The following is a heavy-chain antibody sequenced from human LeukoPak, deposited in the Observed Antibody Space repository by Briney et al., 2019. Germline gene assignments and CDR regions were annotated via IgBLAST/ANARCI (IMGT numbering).Heavy chain of an antibody. V-gene: IGHV4-59*08. CDR2: IYYSGST. Sequence: GSLRLSCAASGFTFSSYWMSWVRQAPGKGLEWIGYIYYSGSTNYNPSLKSRVTISVDTSKNQFSLKLSSVTAADTAVYYCARQNPGIAVAATAWFDPWGQGTLVTVSS. CDR1: GFTFSSYW. D-gene: IGHD6-19*01. CDR3: ARQNPGIAVAATAWFDP. J-gene: IGHJ5*02.